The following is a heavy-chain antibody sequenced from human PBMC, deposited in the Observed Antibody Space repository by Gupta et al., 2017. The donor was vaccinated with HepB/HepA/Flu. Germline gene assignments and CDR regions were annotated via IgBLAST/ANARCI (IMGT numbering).Heavy chain of an antibody. V-gene: IGHV3-23*01. CDR1: GFTFSSYA. J-gene: IGHJ4*02. Sequence: EVQLLESGGGLVQPGGSLRLSCAASGFTFSSYAMSWVRQAPGKGLEWVSAISGSGGSTYYADSVKGRFTISRDNSKNTLYLQMNSLRAEDTAVYYCATPNSSGWYARWTYYFDYWGQGTLVTVSS. CDR3: ATPNSSGWYARWTYYFDY. CDR2: ISGSGGST. D-gene: IGHD6-19*01.